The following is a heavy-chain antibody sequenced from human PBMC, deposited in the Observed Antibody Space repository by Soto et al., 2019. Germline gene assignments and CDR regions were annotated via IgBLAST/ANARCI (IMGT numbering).Heavy chain of an antibody. Sequence: GASVKVSCKASGYTFTSYSMHWVRQAPGQRLEWMGWINAGNGNTKYSQKFQGRVTITRDTSASTAYMELSSLRSEDSAVYYCARFERSYYEGSYYYGMDVWGQGTTVTVSS. J-gene: IGHJ6*02. CDR2: INAGNGNT. CDR3: ARFERSYYEGSYYYGMDV. CDR1: GYTFTSYS. V-gene: IGHV1-3*01. D-gene: IGHD1-26*01.